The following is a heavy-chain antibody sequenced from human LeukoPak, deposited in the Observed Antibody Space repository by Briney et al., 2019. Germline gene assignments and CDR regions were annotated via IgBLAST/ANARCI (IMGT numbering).Heavy chain of an antibody. Sequence: ASVKVSCKASGYTFTSYVISWVRQAPGQGLEWMGWISAYNGKTNYAQKLQGRVTMTTDTSTSTAYMELRSLRSDDTAVYYCARDIGGRGYCSGGSCYSPGTEFDYWGQGTLVTVSS. D-gene: IGHD2-15*01. CDR1: GYTFTSYV. V-gene: IGHV1-18*01. CDR3: ARDIGGRGYCSGGSCYSPGTEFDY. J-gene: IGHJ4*02. CDR2: ISAYNGKT.